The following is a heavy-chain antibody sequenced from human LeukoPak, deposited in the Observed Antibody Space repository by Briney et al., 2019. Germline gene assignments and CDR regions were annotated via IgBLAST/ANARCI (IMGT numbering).Heavy chain of an antibody. CDR1: GFTFSSCA. CDR2: ITGDGTRT. CDR3: ASRPRADMGPLDY. V-gene: IGHV3-23*01. J-gene: IGHJ4*02. D-gene: IGHD1-14*01. Sequence: GGSPRLSCAASGFTFSSCAMTWVRQAPGKGLEWVASITGDGTRTYYTDSVKGRFTISRDNSKNTLYLQMNSLRADETAIYYCASRPRADMGPLDYWGQRTLVTVST.